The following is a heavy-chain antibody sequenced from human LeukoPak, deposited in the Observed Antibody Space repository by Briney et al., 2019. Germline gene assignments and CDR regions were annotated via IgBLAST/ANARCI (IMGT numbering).Heavy chain of an antibody. CDR1: GFTFDNYA. Sequence: PGGFLRLSCAASGFTFDNYAMHWVRQAPGKGLEWVSLISWKGDSTYYRDSVKGRFTISRDNNKNSLYLQMNSLRPEDTALYFCAQDTGYYSSGTTTIDHWGQGTLVTVSS. D-gene: IGHD3-10*01. J-gene: IGHJ1*01. CDR2: ISWKGDST. V-gene: IGHV3-43D*04. CDR3: AQDTGYYSSGTTTIDH.